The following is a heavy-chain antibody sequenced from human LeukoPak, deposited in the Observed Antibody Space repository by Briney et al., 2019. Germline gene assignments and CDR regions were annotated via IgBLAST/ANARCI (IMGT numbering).Heavy chain of an antibody. D-gene: IGHD6-13*01. CDR3: ARVAAAGKGDWFDP. Sequence: HPGRSLRLSCAASGFTLDDYAMYWVRQAPGKGLEWVSGIYSGGSTYYSDSVKCRFTISRDNSNSTLYLQMNSLRAKDTAVYYCARVAAAGKGDWFDPWGQGTLVTVSS. V-gene: IGHV3-53*01. CDR2: IYSGGST. CDR1: GFTLDDYA. J-gene: IGHJ5*02.